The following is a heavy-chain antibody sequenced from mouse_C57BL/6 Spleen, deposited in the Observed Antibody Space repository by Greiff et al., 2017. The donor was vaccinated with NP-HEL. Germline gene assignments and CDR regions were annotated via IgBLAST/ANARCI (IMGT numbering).Heavy chain of an antibody. CDR3: ASLDSSVYGFDY. D-gene: IGHD3-2*02. CDR2: ISYDGSN. Sequence: ESGPGLVKPSQSLSLTCSVTGYSITSGYYWNWIRQFPGNKLEWMGYISYDGSNNYNPSLKNRISITRDTSKNQFFLKLNSVTTEDTATYYCASLDSSVYGFDYWGQGTTLTVSS. CDR1: GYSITSGYY. V-gene: IGHV3-6*01. J-gene: IGHJ2*01.